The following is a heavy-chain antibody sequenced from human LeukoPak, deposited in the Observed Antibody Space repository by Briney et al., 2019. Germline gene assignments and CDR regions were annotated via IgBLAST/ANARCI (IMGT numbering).Heavy chain of an antibody. V-gene: IGHV4-39*01. CDR2: IYYSGST. J-gene: IGHJ4*02. CDR1: GGSISSSSYY. Sequence: SETLSLTCSVSGGSISSSSYYWGWIRQPPGKGLEWIGSIYYSGSTYYNPSLKSRVTISVDTSKNQFSLKLSSVTAADTAVYYCARAGGGRYVGYWGQGTLVTVSS. CDR3: ARAGGGRYVGY. D-gene: IGHD3-16*01.